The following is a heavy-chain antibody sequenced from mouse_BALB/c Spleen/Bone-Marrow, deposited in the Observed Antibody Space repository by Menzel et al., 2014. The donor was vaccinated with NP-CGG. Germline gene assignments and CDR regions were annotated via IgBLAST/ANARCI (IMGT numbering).Heavy chain of an antibody. D-gene: IGHD2-12*01. CDR3: ARQLLYAMDY. V-gene: IGHV5-9*02. Sequence: EVMLVESGGGLVKPGGSLKLSCAASGFAFSSYEMSWVRQTPAKRLEWVATISSGGSYTYYPDSVKGRFTISRDNARNTLYLQVSSLRSEDTALYYCARQLLYAMDYWGQGTSVTVSS. CDR2: ISSGGSYT. J-gene: IGHJ4*01. CDR1: GFAFSSYE.